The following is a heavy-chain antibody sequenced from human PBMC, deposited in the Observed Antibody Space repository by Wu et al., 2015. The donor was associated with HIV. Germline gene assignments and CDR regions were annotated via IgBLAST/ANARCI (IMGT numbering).Heavy chain of an antibody. J-gene: IGHJ3*01. D-gene: IGHD6-19*01. V-gene: IGHV1-46*02. Sequence: QVQLVQSGAEVKKPGASVKVSCKSSGHTYNTYYMHWVRQAPGQGLEWMGVVNPTGSITRYAQSFQGRVILTREKSTATVYMELSSLKPDDTALYYCARSLEVAGPDPYPFDLWGQGTMIIVST. CDR1: GHTYNTYY. CDR2: VNPTGSIT. CDR3: ARSLEVAGPDPYPFDL.